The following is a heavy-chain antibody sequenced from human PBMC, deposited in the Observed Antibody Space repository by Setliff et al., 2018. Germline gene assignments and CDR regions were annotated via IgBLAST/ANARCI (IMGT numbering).Heavy chain of an antibody. D-gene: IGHD6-19*01. CDR1: GFTFSGAA. J-gene: IGHJ5*02. Sequence: PGGSLRLSCAASGFTFSGAAIHWVRQATGKGLEWVGHIRGKADKYATDYGASAKGRFIISRDDSKKTAYLQMSSLKVEDTAMYYCILPCTSGWHNWLDPWGQGTLVTVSS. V-gene: IGHV3-73*01. CDR2: IRGKADKYAT. CDR3: ILPCTSGWHNWLDP.